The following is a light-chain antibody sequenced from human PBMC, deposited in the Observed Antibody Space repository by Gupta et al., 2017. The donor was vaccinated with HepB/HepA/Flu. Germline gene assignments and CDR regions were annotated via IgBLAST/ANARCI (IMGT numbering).Light chain of an antibody. J-gene: IGLJ2*01. Sequence: QLVLTQSPSDSASLGASVQLTCTLSSGHSSYAIAWHQQQPEKGPRYLMKLNSDGSHSKGDGIPDRFSGSSSGAERYLTISSLQSEDEADYYCQTWGNGIRVFGGGTKLTVL. CDR1: SGHSSYA. V-gene: IGLV4-69*01. CDR2: LNSDGSH. CDR3: QTWGNGIRV.